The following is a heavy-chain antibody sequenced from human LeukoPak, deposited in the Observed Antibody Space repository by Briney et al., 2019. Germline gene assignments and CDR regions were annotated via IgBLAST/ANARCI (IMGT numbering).Heavy chain of an antibody. CDR3: ARWPLTSGYYYYYYYYMDV. D-gene: IGHD3-22*01. J-gene: IGHJ6*03. CDR1: GYTFTGYY. Sequence: EASVKVSCKASGYTFTGYYMHWVRQAPGQGREGVGWINPNNGGTNYAKKFQGRVTMTRDTSISTAYMELSRLRSDDTAVYYCARWPLTSGYYYYYYYYMDVWGKGTTVTVSS. V-gene: IGHV1-2*02. CDR2: INPNNGGT.